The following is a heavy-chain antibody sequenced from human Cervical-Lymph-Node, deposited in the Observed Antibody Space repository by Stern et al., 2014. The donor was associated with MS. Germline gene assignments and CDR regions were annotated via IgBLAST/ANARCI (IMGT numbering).Heavy chain of an antibody. V-gene: IGHV5-51*03. J-gene: IGHJ5*01. CDR2: VYPDASDA. CDR3: AKGAPPDS. Sequence: EVQLVESGPQVRKAGESLKISCQASGYMFTNYWIGWVRQMPGKGLEWMGLVYPDASDARYSPSFQGQVTISADKSTGTAYLHWSSLKASDSAIYYCAKGAPPDSWGQGTLVTVSS. D-gene: IGHD4/OR15-4a*01. CDR1: GYMFTNYW.